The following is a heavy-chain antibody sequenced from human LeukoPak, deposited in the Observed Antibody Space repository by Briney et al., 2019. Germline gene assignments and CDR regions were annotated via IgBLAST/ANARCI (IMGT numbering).Heavy chain of an antibody. D-gene: IGHD6-13*01. CDR3: ARLRYSSSWYPNRGFSNNYYMDV. CDR1: GFSIGTGYY. Sequence: KTSETLSLTCSVSGFSIGTGYYWSWIRQPPGKGLEWIGEINHSGSTNYNPSLKSRVTISVDTSKNQFSLKLSSVTAADTAVYYCARLRYSSSWYPNRGFSNNYYMDVWGKGTTVTISS. V-gene: IGHV4-34*01. CDR2: INHSGST. J-gene: IGHJ6*03.